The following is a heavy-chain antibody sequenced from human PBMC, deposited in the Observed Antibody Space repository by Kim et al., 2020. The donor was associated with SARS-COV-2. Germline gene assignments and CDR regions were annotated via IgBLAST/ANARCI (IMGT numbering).Heavy chain of an antibody. CDR2: ISYDGSNK. J-gene: IGHJ5*02. CDR1: GFTFSSYG. Sequence: GGSLRLSCAASGFTFSSYGMHWVRQAPGKGLEWVAVISYDGSNKYYADSVKGRFTISRDNSKNTLYLQMNSLRAEDTAVYYCAKEFDQWLAVNWFDPWGQGTLVTVSS. CDR3: AKEFDQWLAVNWFDP. V-gene: IGHV3-30*18. D-gene: IGHD6-19*01.